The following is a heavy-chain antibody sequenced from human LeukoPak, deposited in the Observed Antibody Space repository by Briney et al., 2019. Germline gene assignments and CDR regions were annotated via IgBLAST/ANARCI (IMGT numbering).Heavy chain of an antibody. V-gene: IGHV4-39*07. D-gene: IGHD4-17*01. CDR1: GGSISSSSYY. J-gene: IGHJ5*02. CDR3: ARDHLVVYDYGDPRSGWNSWFDP. CDR2: IYYSGST. Sequence: PSETLSLTCTVSGGSISSSSYYWGWIRQPPGKGLEWIGSIYYSGSTYYSPSLKSRVTISVDTSKNQFSLKLSSVTAADTAVYYCARDHLVVYDYGDPRSGWNSWFDPWGQGTLVTVSS.